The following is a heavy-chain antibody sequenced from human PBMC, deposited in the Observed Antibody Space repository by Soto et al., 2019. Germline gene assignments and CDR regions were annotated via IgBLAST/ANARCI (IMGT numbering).Heavy chain of an antibody. CDR3: ARDPQQLVTPVY. D-gene: IGHD6-13*01. Sequence: GGSLRLSCAASGFTFSSYSMNWVRQAPGKGLEWVSSISSSSSYIYYADSVKGRFTISRDNAKNSLYLQMNSLRAEDTAVYYCARDPQQLVTPVYWGQGTLVTVSS. J-gene: IGHJ4*02. CDR1: GFTFSSYS. CDR2: ISSSSSYI. V-gene: IGHV3-21*01.